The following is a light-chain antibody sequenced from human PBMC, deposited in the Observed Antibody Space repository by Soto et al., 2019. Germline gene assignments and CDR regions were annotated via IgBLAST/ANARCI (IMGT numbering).Light chain of an antibody. Sequence: DIVMTQSPESLAVSPGERATLSCRASQSVSNNYLAWYQQNPGQAPRLLIYGASNRATGIPDRFSGSGSGTDFTLTISRLEPEDFAVYYCQQYGSSGTFGQGTKVDIK. CDR3: QQYGSSGT. CDR2: GAS. V-gene: IGKV3-20*01. J-gene: IGKJ1*01. CDR1: QSVSNNY.